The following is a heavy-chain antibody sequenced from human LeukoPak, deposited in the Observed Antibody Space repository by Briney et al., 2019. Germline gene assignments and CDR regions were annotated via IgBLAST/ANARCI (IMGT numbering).Heavy chain of an antibody. Sequence: GGSLRLSCAASGFTFSSYAMSWVRQAPGRGLEWVSSISGNGGSTYYADSVKGRFTISRDNSKNTLYLQVNSLRAEDTAVYYCAKSHKNWFDPWGQGTLVTVSS. CDR2: ISGNGGST. CDR1: GFTFSSYA. J-gene: IGHJ5*02. D-gene: IGHD2-21*01. CDR3: AKSHKNWFDP. V-gene: IGHV3-23*01.